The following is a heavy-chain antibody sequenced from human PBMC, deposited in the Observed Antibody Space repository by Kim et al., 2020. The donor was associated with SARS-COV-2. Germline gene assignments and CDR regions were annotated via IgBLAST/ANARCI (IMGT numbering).Heavy chain of an antibody. Sequence: GGSLRLSCAASGFTFRHAWMSWVRQAPGKGLEWVGHIKSETDGGTTDYAAPVKGRFSISRDDSKNTLYLQMNSLNTEDTGVYYCTGDDYLWGTYRPWGQGTLVTVSS. J-gene: IGHJ4*02. CDR3: TGDDYLWGTYRP. CDR1: GFTFRHAW. CDR2: IKSETDGGTT. V-gene: IGHV3-15*01. D-gene: IGHD3-16*02.